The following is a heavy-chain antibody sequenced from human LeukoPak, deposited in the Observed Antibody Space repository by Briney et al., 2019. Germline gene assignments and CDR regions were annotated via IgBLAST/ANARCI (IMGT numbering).Heavy chain of an antibody. CDR2: IYTSGNT. CDR1: GVPLSTYY. CDR3: ARVMGYCSGGNCYSHFDP. Sequence: PSQTLPLTCAVSGVPLSTYYWSWIRQPAGKGLEWIGRIYTSGNTNSNPSLKSRVTMSVDTSNNLFSLKLTSVTAADTAVYYCARVMGYCSGGNCYSHFDPWGQGTLVTVSS. V-gene: IGHV4-4*07. D-gene: IGHD2-15*01. J-gene: IGHJ5*02.